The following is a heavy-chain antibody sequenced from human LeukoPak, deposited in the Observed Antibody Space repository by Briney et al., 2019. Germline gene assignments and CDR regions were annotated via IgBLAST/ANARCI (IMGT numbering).Heavy chain of an antibody. CDR1: GGSISSSSYY. CDR2: IYYSGST. V-gene: IGHV4-39*07. D-gene: IGHD6-13*01. CDR3: ARNVRNEYSSSWYPFI. Sequence: SETLSLTCTVSGGSISSSSYYWGWIRQPPGKGLEWIGSIYYSGSTYYNPSLKSRVTISVDTSKNQFSLKLSSVTAADTAVYYCARNVRNEYSSSWYPFIWGQGTLVTVSS. J-gene: IGHJ4*02.